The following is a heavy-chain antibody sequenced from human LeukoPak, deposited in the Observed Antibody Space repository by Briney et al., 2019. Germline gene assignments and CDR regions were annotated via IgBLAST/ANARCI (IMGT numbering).Heavy chain of an antibody. V-gene: IGHV4-59*01. J-gene: IGHJ4*02. CDR1: GGSISSSY. CDR3: AGALGFYDSSGLFDY. D-gene: IGHD3-22*01. CDR2: MYYSGNT. Sequence: PSETLSLTCTVSGGSISSSYWSWIRQPPGKRLEWIGYMYYSGNTNYNPSLKSRVTISVDTSKNQISLKLSSVTAADTAVYYCAGALGFYDSSGLFDYWGQGTLVTVSS.